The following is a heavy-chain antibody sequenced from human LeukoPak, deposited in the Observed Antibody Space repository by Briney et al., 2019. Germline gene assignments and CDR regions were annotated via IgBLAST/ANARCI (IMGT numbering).Heavy chain of an antibody. CDR3: ARGDGYNAAESLQH. CDR1: GFTFSSYG. Sequence: GGSLRLSCAASGFTFSSYGMHWVRQAPGKGLEWVAVIWYDGSNKYYGDSVKGRFTISRDNSKKTLYLQMNSLRVEDTAVYYCARGDGYNAAESLQHGGRGPLVTVS. CDR2: IWYDGSNK. J-gene: IGHJ1*01. V-gene: IGHV3-33*01. D-gene: IGHD5-24*01.